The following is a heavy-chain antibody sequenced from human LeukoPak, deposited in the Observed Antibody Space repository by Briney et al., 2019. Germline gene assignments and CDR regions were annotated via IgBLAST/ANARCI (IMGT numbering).Heavy chain of an antibody. CDR2: IMIGGDGK. V-gene: IGHV3-23*01. J-gene: IGHJ4*02. CDR1: GFTFNNYA. CDR3: VRAAPRDCSPASCSLFDT. Sequence: GGSLRLSCAGSGFTFNNYAMSWVRRAPRKGLEWVSTIMIGGDGKHYAGSVKGRFTISRDRSESTLYLQMNGLRADDTAVYYCVRAAPRDCSPASCSLFDTWGQGTLVTVSS. D-gene: IGHD2-2*01.